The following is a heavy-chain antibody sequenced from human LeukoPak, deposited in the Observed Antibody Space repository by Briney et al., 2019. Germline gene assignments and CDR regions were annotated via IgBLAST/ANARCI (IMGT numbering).Heavy chain of an antibody. CDR2: IKPDGSEK. V-gene: IGHV3-7*05. CDR3: ARGRMAVAGSYEY. Sequence: GGSLRLSCAASGITFGSYWMTWVRQAPGKGLECVANIKPDGSEKHYVDSVEGRFTISRDNAKNSLFLEMNSLRAEDTAVYYCARGRMAVAGSYEYWGQGTLDTVSS. D-gene: IGHD6-19*01. J-gene: IGHJ4*02. CDR1: GITFGSYW.